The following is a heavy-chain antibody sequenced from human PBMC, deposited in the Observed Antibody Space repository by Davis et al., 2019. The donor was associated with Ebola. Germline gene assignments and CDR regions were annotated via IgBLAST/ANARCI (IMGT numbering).Heavy chain of an antibody. CDR2: IDTDGSDT. V-gene: IGHV3-74*01. CDR1: GFPFRNFW. Sequence: GESLKISCEASGFPFRNFWMHWFRQAPGKGPMWVSRIDTDGSDTYYADSVKGRFTISRDSSKNTVSLLLSSLTPEDSALYYCARDNFPEDGMDVWGQGTTVTVSS. CDR3: ARDNFPEDGMDV. D-gene: IGHD5-24*01. J-gene: IGHJ6*02.